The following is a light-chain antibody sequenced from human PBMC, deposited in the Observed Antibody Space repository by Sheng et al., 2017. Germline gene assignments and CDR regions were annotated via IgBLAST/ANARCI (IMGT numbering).Light chain of an antibody. CDR1: QSIGDW. V-gene: IGKV1-5*03. CDR2: KAS. CDR3: QQYDSDIA. Sequence: DIQMTQSPSTLSASVGDRVSITCRASQSIGDWLAWYQQKPGKAPNLLIYKASTLQSGVPSRFSGSGSGTDFTLTINSLQPDDFATYYCQQYDSDIAFGQGTRLESK. J-gene: IGKJ5*01.